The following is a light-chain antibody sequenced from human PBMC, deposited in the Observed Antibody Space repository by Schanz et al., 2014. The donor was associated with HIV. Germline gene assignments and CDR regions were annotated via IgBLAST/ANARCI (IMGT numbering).Light chain of an antibody. V-gene: IGKV3-20*01. CDR3: QQYNNWPLT. J-gene: IGKJ4*01. CDR1: QSVSSSY. CDR2: GAS. Sequence: EIVLTQSPGTLSLSPGERATLSCRASQSVSSSYLAWYQQKPGQAPRLLISGASSRAAGIPDRFSGSGSGTDFTLTISRLEPEDFAVYYCQQYNNWPLTFGGGTKVEIK.